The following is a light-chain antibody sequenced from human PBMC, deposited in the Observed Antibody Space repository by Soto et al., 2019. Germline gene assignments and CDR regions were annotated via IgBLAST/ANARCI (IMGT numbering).Light chain of an antibody. CDR2: AAS. J-gene: IGKJ1*01. V-gene: IGKV1-39*01. Sequence: DIQMTQSPSSLSASVGDRVTITCRASQSIRNFLNWYQQKPGKAPKVLIYAASSLQSGVPSRFSGRGSGTDFNLSISSLQPEDSATYYCQQSDSTPTFGQGTKVEVQ. CDR3: QQSDSTPT. CDR1: QSIRNF.